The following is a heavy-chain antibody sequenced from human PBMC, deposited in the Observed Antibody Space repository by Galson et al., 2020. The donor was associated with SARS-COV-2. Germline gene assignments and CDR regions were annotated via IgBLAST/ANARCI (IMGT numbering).Heavy chain of an antibody. Sequence: GASLKISCKASGVTFSTSPISWLRQAPGQGLEWMGGITPMYGTPNYAQNFQGRVTITADESTTTAYLELSSLRSEDTAVYYCARDPDTAMGPHYYFDLDVWGQGTTVIVSS. V-gene: IGHV1-69*01. CDR2: ITPMYGTP. D-gene: IGHD5-18*01. CDR3: ARDPDTAMGPHYYFDLDV. CDR1: GVTFSTSP. J-gene: IGHJ6*02.